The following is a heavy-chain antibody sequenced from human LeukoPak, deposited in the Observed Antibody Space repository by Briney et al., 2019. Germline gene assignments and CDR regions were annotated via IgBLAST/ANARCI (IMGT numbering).Heavy chain of an antibody. D-gene: IGHD5-24*01. V-gene: IGHV3-23*01. CDR3: ATNAGRGPDGAFDI. J-gene: IGHJ3*02. CDR1: GFTFSSYA. Sequence: PGGSLRLSCAASGFTFSSYAMSWVRQAPGKGLDWVSTISGSGSSTYYADSVKGRFTISRDNSKNTLYLQMNSLGAEDTAVYYCATNAGRGPDGAFDIWGQRTMAILSS. CDR2: ISGSGSST.